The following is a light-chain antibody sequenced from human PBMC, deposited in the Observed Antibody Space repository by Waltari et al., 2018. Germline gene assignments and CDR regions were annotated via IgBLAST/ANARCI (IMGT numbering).Light chain of an antibody. Sequence: SCMASQSVSRAWAGYQEKTGQAPRLLSFGASNRATGIPDRFSGSGCGTDFRLTISRLEPEDFAVYCCQHYVRLPATFVRGTKVEIK. CDR1: QSVSRAW. CDR3: QHYVRLPAT. CDR2: GAS. V-gene: IGKV3-20*01. J-gene: IGKJ1*01.